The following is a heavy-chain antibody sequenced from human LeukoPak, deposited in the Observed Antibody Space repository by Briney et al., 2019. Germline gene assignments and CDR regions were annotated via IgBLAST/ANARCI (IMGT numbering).Heavy chain of an antibody. J-gene: IGHJ3*02. CDR3: AKDREGGSYYSYDAFDI. D-gene: IGHD1-26*01. CDR1: GFTFSSYA. CDR2: ISGSGGST. V-gene: IGHV3-23*01. Sequence: GGSLRLSCAASGFTFSSYAMSWVRQAPGKGLEWVSAISGSGGSTYYADSVKGRFTISRDNSKNTLYLQMNSLRAEDTAVYYCAKDREGGSYYSYDAFDIWGQGTMVTVSS.